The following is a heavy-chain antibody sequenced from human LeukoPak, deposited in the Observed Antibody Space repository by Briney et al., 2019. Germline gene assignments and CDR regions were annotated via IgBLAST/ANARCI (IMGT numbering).Heavy chain of an antibody. CDR3: ARHGHYYGSGSFA. Sequence: SETLSLTCTVSGGSISSSGYYWGWIRQPPGKGLEWIGSIYYSGVTYYNPSLKSRVTISVDTSKNQFSLKLSSVTAADTAVYYCARHGHYYGSGSFAWGQGTLVTVSS. D-gene: IGHD3-10*01. CDR2: IYYSGVT. V-gene: IGHV4-39*01. CDR1: GGSISSSGYY. J-gene: IGHJ5*02.